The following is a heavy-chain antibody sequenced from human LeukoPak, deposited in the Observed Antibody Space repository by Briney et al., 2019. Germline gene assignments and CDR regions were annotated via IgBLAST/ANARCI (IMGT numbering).Heavy chain of an antibody. CDR2: ISGSGGST. CDR1: GFTFSSYA. CDR3: AKDMVVVPAARFLPRMDV. J-gene: IGHJ6*02. D-gene: IGHD2-2*01. V-gene: IGHV3-23*01. Sequence: GGSLRLSCAASGFTFSSYAMSWVRQAPGKGLEWVSAISGSGGSTYYADSVKGRFSISRDNSKNKLYPQMNSLRAEDTAVYYCAKDMVVVPAARFLPRMDVWGQGTTVTVSS.